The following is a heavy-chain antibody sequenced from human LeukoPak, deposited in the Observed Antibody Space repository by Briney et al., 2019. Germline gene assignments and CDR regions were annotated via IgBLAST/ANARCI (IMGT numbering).Heavy chain of an antibody. CDR3: ARRNGDLDY. D-gene: IGHD4-17*01. J-gene: IGHJ4*02. V-gene: IGHV4-34*12. CDR2: IFHSGST. Sequence: SETLSPTCAVYGGSFSAYYWSWIRQPPGKGLEWIGEIFHSGSTNYNPSLKSRVTISVDTSKNQFSLKLSSVTAADTAVYYCARRNGDLDYWGQGTLVTVSS. CDR1: GGSFSAYY.